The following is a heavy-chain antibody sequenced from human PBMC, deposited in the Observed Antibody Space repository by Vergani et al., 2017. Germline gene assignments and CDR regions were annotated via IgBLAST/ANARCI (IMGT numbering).Heavy chain of an antibody. Sequence: QVQLVQSGAEVKKPGASVKVSCKASGYTFTSYGISWVRQAPGQGLEWMGWISAYNGNTNYAQKLQGRVTMTTDTSTSTAYMELSRLRSDDTAVYYCARGVLSYYYDSSGYTGDYWGQGTLVTVSS. CDR1: GYTFTSYG. V-gene: IGHV1-18*01. CDR2: ISAYNGNT. D-gene: IGHD3-22*01. CDR3: ARGVLSYYYDSSGYTGDY. J-gene: IGHJ4*02.